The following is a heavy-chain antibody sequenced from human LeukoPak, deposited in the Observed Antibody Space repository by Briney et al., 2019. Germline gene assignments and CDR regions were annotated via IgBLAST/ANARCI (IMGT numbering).Heavy chain of an antibody. CDR3: AKVLYCSSTSCYEGFDY. CDR1: GFTFSSYG. V-gene: IGHV3-30*18. CDR2: ISYDGSNK. J-gene: IGHJ4*02. Sequence: PGGSLILSCAASGFTFSSYGMHWVRRAPGKGLEWVAVISYDGSNKYYADSVKGRFTISRDNSKNTLYLQMNSLRAEDTAVYYRAKVLYCSSTSCYEGFDYWGQGTLVTVSS. D-gene: IGHD2-2*01.